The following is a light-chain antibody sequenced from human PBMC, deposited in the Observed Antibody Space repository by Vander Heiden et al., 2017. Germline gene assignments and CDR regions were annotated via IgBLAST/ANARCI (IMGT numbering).Light chain of an antibody. CDR1: SGNIASNY. J-gene: IGLJ2*01. CDR2: EDN. CDR3: QTYDSGNVV. V-gene: IGLV6-57*01. Sequence: NFMLTQPHSVSASPGKTVTISCTRSSGNIASNYVQWYQQRPGSSPTTVIYEDNRRPSGVPDRFSGSIDRSSNSASLTISGLKTEDETDYYCQTYDSGNVVFGGGTKLTVL.